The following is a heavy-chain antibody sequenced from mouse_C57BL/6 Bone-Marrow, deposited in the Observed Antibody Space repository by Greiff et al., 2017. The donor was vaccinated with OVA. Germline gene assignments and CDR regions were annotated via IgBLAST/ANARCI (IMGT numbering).Heavy chain of an antibody. D-gene: IGHD1-1*01. Sequence: VQLQQPGAELVKPGASVKMSCKASGYTFTSYWITWVKQRPGQGLEWIGDIYPGSGSTNYNEKFKSKATLTVDTSSSTAYMQLSSLTSEDSAVYYCASPRGSYWYFDVWGTGTTVTVSS. V-gene: IGHV1-55*01. CDR3: ASPRGSYWYFDV. CDR2: IYPGSGST. J-gene: IGHJ1*03. CDR1: GYTFTSYW.